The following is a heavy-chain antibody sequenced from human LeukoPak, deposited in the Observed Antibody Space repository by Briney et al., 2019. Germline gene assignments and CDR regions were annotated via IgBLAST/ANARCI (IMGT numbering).Heavy chain of an antibody. CDR3: ARDFGLITMIGDYYYMDV. CDR1: GYTFTSYY. J-gene: IGHJ6*03. V-gene: IGHV1-46*01. Sequence: ASVKVSCKASGYTFTSYYMHWVRQAPGQGLEWMGIINPSGGSTSYTQKFQGRVTMTRDTSTSTVYMELSSLRSEDTAVYYCARDFGLITMIGDYYYMDVWGKGTTVTVSS. CDR2: INPSGGST. D-gene: IGHD3-22*01.